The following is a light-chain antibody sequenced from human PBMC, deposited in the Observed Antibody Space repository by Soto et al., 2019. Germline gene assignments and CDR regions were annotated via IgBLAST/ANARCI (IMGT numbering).Light chain of an antibody. CDR2: GAS. CDR1: ESVRTN. Sequence: ETVVTQSPATLSVSPGETATLSCRASESVRTNLAWYQQKPGQAPRLLIYGASSRATGIPDRFSGSGSGTDFTLTISSLEPEDFAVYYCQQRSNWPRTFGQGTKVDIK. CDR3: QQRSNWPRT. V-gene: IGKV3-11*01. J-gene: IGKJ1*01.